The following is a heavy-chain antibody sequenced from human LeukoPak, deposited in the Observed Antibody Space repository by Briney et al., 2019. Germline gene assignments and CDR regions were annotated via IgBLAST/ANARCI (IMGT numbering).Heavy chain of an antibody. V-gene: IGHV3-48*03. D-gene: IGHD7-27*01. J-gene: IGHJ4*02. CDR2: ISSSGSTI. CDR1: GFTFSRCW. Sequence: GGSLRLSCAASGFTFSRCWMSWVRQAPGKGLEWVSYISSSGSTIYYADSVKGRFTISRDNAKNSLYLQMNSLRAEDTAVYYCARDQFSGATGNFDYWGQGTLVTVSS. CDR3: ARDQFSGATGNFDY.